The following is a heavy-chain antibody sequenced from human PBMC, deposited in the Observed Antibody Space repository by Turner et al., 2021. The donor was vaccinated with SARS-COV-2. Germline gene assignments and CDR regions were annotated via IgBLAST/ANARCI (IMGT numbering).Heavy chain of an antibody. CDR2: ISYDGSNK. CDR1: GFTFSSYG. V-gene: IGHV3-30*18. CDR3: AKQLGLYSNPMYYFDY. Sequence: QVQLVESGGGVVQPGRSLRLSWSASGFTFSSYGMHWVRQAPGKGLEWVAVISYDGSNKYYADSVKGRFTISRDNSKNTLYLQMNSLRAEDTAVHFCAKQLGLYSNPMYYFDYWGQGTLVTVSS. D-gene: IGHD4-4*01. J-gene: IGHJ4*02.